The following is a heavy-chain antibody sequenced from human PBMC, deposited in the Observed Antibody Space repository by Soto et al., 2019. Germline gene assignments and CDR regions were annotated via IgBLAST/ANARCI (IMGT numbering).Heavy chain of an antibody. CDR2: INPNSGGT. Sequence: QVQLVQSGAEVKKPGASVKVSCKASGYTFTGYYMHWVRQAPGQGPEWMGWINPNSGGTTYAQKFQGRVTVTRDTSISTAYMELSSLRSDDTAFYYCARGGSSSLDYWGQGTLVTVSS. V-gene: IGHV1-2*02. D-gene: IGHD6-6*01. CDR3: ARGGSSSLDY. J-gene: IGHJ4*01. CDR1: GYTFTGYY.